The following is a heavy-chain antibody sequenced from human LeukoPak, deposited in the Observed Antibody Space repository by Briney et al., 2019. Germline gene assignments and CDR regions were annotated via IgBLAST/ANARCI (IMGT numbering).Heavy chain of an antibody. J-gene: IGHJ5*02. V-gene: IGHV5-51*01. D-gene: IGHD5-18*01. Sequence: GESLKISCKGSGYSFTSYWIGWVRQMPGKGLEWMGIIYPGDSDTRYSPSFQGQVTISADKSISTAYLQWSSLKASDTAMYYCARRTANTGEGGWFGPWGQGTLVTVSS. CDR3: ARRTANTGEGGWFGP. CDR1: GYSFTSYW. CDR2: IYPGDSDT.